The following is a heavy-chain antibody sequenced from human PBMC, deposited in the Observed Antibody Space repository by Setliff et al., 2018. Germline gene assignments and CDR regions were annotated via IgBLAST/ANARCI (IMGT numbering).Heavy chain of an antibody. D-gene: IGHD3-10*01. V-gene: IGHV4-39*01. Sequence: SETLSLTCRVSGGSISSGNYYWGLIRQPPGKGLEWVATIYYSGSTYSNPSLKSRLIISVDAPDNQFSVKLSSVTAADTAVYYCARHKSNGSGSYPSLYMDVWGKGIKVAVSS. CDR2: IYYSGST. CDR3: ARHKSNGSGSYPSLYMDV. CDR1: GGSISSGNYY. J-gene: IGHJ6*03.